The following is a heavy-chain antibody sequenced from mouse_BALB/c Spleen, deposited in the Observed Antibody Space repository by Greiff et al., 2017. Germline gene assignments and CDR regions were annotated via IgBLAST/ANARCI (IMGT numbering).Heavy chain of an antibody. Sequence: QVQLQQSGAELVKPGASVKLSCKASGYTFTSYYMYWVKQRPGQGLEWIGEINPSNGGTNFNEKFKSKATLTVDKSSSTAYMQLSSLTSEDSAVYYCTRGGNYPLYAMDYWGQGTSVTVSS. J-gene: IGHJ4*01. CDR3: TRGGNYPLYAMDY. CDR1: GYTFTSYY. D-gene: IGHD2-1*01. V-gene: IGHV1S81*02. CDR2: INPSNGGT.